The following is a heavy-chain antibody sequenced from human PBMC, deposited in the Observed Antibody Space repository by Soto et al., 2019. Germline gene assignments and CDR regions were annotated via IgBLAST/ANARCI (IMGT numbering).Heavy chain of an antibody. Sequence: PSETLSLTCAVYGGSVRGDYWSWIRQPPGKGLEWIGEINHSGSTNYNPSLKSRVTMSVDTSKNQFSLKLSSVTAADTAVYYCARTSRFDXWGQGTLVTVSS. CDR1: GGSVRGDY. CDR2: INHSGST. V-gene: IGHV4-34*01. J-gene: IGHJ4*02. CDR3: ARTSRFDX. D-gene: IGHD6-6*01.